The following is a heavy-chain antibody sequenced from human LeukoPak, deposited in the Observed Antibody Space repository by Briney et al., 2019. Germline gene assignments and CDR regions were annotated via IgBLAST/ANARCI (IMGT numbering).Heavy chain of an antibody. CDR3: ARAPLNYDFWSGRTYFDY. D-gene: IGHD3-3*01. V-gene: IGHV3-30-3*01. CDR2: ISYDGSIK. CDR1: GFTFSSYA. Sequence: GGSLRLSCAASGFTFSSYAMSWVRQAPGKGLEWVAVISYDGSIKYYADSVRGRFTISRDNSKNTLYLQMNSLRAEDTAVYYCARAPLNYDFWSGRTYFDYWGQGTLVTVSS. J-gene: IGHJ4*02.